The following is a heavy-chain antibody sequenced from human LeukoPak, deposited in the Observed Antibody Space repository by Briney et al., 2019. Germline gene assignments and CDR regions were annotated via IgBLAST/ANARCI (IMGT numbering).Heavy chain of an antibody. D-gene: IGHD3-3*01. V-gene: IGHV4-34*01. CDR1: GGSFSGYY. J-gene: IGHJ4*02. CDR3: ARGGGTIFGVVIIRSLDY. CDR2: INHSGST. Sequence: PSETLSLTCAVYGGSFSGYYWSWIRQPPGKGPEWIGEINHSGSTNYNPSLKSRVTISVDTSKNQFSLKLSSVTAADTAVYYCARGGGTIFGVVIIRSLDYWGQGTLVTVSS.